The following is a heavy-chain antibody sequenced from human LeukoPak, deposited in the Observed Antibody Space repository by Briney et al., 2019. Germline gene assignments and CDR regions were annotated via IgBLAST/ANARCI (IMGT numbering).Heavy chain of an antibody. D-gene: IGHD2-2*02. CDR2: IYYSGST. J-gene: IGHJ4*02. V-gene: IGHV4-39*07. CDR1: GGSISSSSYY. Sequence: SETLSLTCTVAGGSISSSSYYWGWIRQPPGKGLEWIGSIYYSGSTYYNLSLKSRVTISVDTSKNQFSLKLSSVTAADTAVYYCASVGLGGYCSSTSCYNFDYWGQGTLVTVSS. CDR3: ASVGLGGYCSSTSCYNFDY.